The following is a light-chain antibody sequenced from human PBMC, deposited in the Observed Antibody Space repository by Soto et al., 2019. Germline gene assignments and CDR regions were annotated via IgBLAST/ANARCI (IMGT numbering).Light chain of an antibody. V-gene: IGLV1-44*01. Sequence: QAVVTQPPSASGTPGQRVTISCSGSSSNIGSNTVNWYQQLPGTAPKLVIHSNHQRPSGVPDRFSGSKSGTSASLAISGLQSKDEADYYCAAWDDSLTGFVVFGGGTKVTVL. CDR2: SNH. CDR3: AAWDDSLTGFVV. J-gene: IGLJ2*01. CDR1: SSNIGSNT.